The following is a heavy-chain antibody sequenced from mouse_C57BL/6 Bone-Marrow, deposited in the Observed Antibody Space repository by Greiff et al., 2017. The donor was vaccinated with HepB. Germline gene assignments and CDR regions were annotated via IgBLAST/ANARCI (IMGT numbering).Heavy chain of an antibody. J-gene: IGHJ2*01. D-gene: IGHD4-1*01. Sequence: VQLQQSGPELVKPGASVKISCKASGYSFTGYYMNWVKQSPEKSLEWIGEINHSTGGTTYNQKFKAKATLTIYKSSSTAYMQHKSLTSEDSAVYYCERAYWVDYWGQGTTLTVSS. CDR2: INHSTGGT. CDR3: ERAYWVDY. CDR1: GYSFTGYY. V-gene: IGHV1-42*01.